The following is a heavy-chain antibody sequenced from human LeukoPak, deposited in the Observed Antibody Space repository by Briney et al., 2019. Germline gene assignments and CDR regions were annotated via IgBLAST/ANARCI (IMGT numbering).Heavy chain of an antibody. CDR2: IKQDGGDK. CDR3: AREAGPAYCSTTSCLNWFDP. V-gene: IGHV3-7*05. Sequence: GGSLRLSCEASRFTFSSSGMSWVRQAPGKGLEWVANIKQDGGDKYYVDSVKGRFTISRDNAKNSLYLEMNSLRAEDTAVYYCAREAGPAYCSTTSCLNWFDPWGQGTLVTVSS. CDR1: RFTFSSSG. D-gene: IGHD2-2*01. J-gene: IGHJ5*02.